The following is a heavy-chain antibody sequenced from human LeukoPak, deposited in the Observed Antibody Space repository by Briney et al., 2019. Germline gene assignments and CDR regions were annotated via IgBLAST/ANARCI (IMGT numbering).Heavy chain of an antibody. J-gene: IGHJ5*02. CDR1: GGSISSSNW. CDR2: IYHSGST. Sequence: PSGTLSLTCAVSGGSISSSNWWSWVRQPPGKGLEWIGEIYHSGSTNYNPSLKSRVTISVDKSKNQFSLKLSSVTAADTAVYYCARHGLLWFGELLNWFDPWGQGTLVTVSS. V-gene: IGHV4-4*02. CDR3: ARHGLLWFGELLNWFDP. D-gene: IGHD3-10*01.